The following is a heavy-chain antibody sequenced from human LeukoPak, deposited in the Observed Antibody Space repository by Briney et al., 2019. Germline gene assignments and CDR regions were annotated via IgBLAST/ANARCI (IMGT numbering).Heavy chain of an antibody. V-gene: IGHV4-59*01. CDR2: IYYSGST. J-gene: IGHJ6*03. CDR3: ATLSSGWYYYYMDV. D-gene: IGHD6-19*01. Sequence: SETLSLTCTVSGGSIGSYYWSWIRQPPGKGLEWIGYIYYSGSTNYNPSLKSRVTISVDTSKNQFSLKLSSVTAADTAVYYCATLSSGWYYYYMDVWGKGTTVTISS. CDR1: GGSIGSYY.